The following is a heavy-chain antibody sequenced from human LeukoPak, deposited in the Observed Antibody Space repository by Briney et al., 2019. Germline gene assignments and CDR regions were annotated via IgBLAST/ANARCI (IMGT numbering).Heavy chain of an antibody. CDR2: ISWNSGSI. CDR1: GFTFDDYA. CDR3: AKGRGQTYYYYGLDV. J-gene: IGHJ6*02. Sequence: GRSLRLSCAASGFTFDDYAMHWVRQVPGNGLEWVSGISWNSGSIGYADSVKGRFTISRDNAKNSLYLQMNSLRAEDTALYYCAKGRGQTYYYYGLDVWGQGTTVTVSS. V-gene: IGHV3-9*01.